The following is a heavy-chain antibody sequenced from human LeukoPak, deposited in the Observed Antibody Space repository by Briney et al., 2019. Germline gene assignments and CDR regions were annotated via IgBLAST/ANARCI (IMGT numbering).Heavy chain of an antibody. CDR3: ARAELRYFDWFPFDY. Sequence: ASVKVSCKASGYTFTSYYMHWVRQAPGQGLEWMGIINPSGGSTSYAQKFQGRVTMTRDTSTSTVYMELSSLRSEDTAVYYCARAELRYFDWFPFDYWGQGTLATVSS. J-gene: IGHJ4*02. CDR2: INPSGGST. D-gene: IGHD3-9*01. CDR1: GYTFTSYY. V-gene: IGHV1-46*01.